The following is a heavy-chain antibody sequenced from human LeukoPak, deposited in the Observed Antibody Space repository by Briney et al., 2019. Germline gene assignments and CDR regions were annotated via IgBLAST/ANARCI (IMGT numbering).Heavy chain of an antibody. D-gene: IGHD6-13*01. CDR1: GYTFTGYD. CDR3: ARGEYSSSWYPFDY. Sequence: ASVKVSCKTSGYTFTGYDINWVRQAPGQALEWMGWMKSNSGDTHFAQKFQCRLTMTRNTSINTAFMELSSLRSEDAAVYYCARGEYSSSWYPFDYWGQGSLVTVSS. CDR2: MKSNSGDT. J-gene: IGHJ4*02. V-gene: IGHV1-8*01.